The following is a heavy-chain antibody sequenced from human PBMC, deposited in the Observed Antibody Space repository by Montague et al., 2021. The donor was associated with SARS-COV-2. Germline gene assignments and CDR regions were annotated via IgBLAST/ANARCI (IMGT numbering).Heavy chain of an antibody. CDR3: ARGYSSGYYYYYDY. V-gene: IGHV3-13*04. Sequence: SLRLSCAASGFTFSSYDMHWVRQATGKGLEWVSAIGTAGDTYYPGSVKGRFTIPRENAKNSLYLQMNSLRAGDTAVYYCARGYSSGYYYYYDYWGQGTLVTVSS. J-gene: IGHJ4*02. CDR1: GFTFSSYD. CDR2: IGTAGDT. D-gene: IGHD3-22*01.